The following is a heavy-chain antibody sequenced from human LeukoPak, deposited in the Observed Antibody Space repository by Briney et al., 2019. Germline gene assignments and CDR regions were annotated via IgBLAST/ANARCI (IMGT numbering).Heavy chain of an antibody. CDR1: GYTLTELP. CDR3: ATEKTGGSYPPDAFDI. CDR2: FDPEDGET. D-gene: IGHD1-26*01. Sequence: ASVKVSCKVSGYTLTELPMHWVRQAPGKGLEWMGGFDPEDGETIYAQKFQGRVTMTEDTSTDTAYMELSSLRSEDTAVYYCATEKTGGSYPPDAFDIWGQGTMVTVSS. V-gene: IGHV1-24*01. J-gene: IGHJ3*02.